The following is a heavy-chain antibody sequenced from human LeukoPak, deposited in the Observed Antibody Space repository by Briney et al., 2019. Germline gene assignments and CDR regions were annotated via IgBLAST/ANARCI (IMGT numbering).Heavy chain of an antibody. CDR3: ARGGDFWSGYYTGNY. Sequence: ASVKVSCKASGYTFTGYYMHWVRQAPGQGLEWMGWINPNSGGTNYAQKFQGRVTMTRDTSISTAYMELSRLRSDDTAVYYCARGGDFWSGYYTGNYWDQGTLVTVSS. D-gene: IGHD3-3*01. V-gene: IGHV1-2*02. J-gene: IGHJ4*02. CDR2: INPNSGGT. CDR1: GYTFTGYY.